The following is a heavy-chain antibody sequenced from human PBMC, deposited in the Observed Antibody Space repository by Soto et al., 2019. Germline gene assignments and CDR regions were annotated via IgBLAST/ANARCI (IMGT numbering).Heavy chain of an antibody. CDR3: AKAVTISGSFYYGMDV. CDR1: GFTFSNYA. J-gene: IGHJ6*02. Sequence: EVQLLESGGGLVQPGGSLRLSCAASGFTFSNYAMNWVRQAPGKGLEWVSGISGSGSSTYYADSVKGRFTISRDNSKNRMYLQVHSLRAEDTAAYYFAKAVTISGSFYYGMDVWGQGTTVTVSS. CDR2: ISGSGSST. V-gene: IGHV3-23*01. D-gene: IGHD3-3*01.